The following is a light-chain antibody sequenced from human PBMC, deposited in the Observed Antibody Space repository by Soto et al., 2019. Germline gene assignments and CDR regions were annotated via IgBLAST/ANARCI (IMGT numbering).Light chain of an antibody. CDR1: QIVTINS. CDR3: QQYGDSPFT. Sequence: EVVLTQSPGILSLSPGERATLSCRASQIVTINSLAWYQQKPGQPPRLLIYAASTRASAIPDRFSGSGSGTDFTLTISRLQPEDFALYYCQQYGDSPFTFGPGTRVDVK. CDR2: AAS. V-gene: IGKV3-20*01. J-gene: IGKJ3*01.